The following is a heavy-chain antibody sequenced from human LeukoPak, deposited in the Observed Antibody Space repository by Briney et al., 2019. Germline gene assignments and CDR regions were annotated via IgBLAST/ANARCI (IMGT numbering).Heavy chain of an antibody. J-gene: IGHJ5*02. CDR1: GGTFSSYA. V-gene: IGHV1-69*17. D-gene: IGHD6-13*01. CDR2: IIPIFGIA. CDR3: ARDPRGIAAAGTGWFDP. Sequence: SVKVSCKASGGTFSSYAISWVRQAPGQGLEWMGGIIPIFGIANYAQKFQGRVTITADKSKSTAYMEVSSLRSEDTVVYYCARDPRGIAAAGTGWFDPWGQGTLVTVSS.